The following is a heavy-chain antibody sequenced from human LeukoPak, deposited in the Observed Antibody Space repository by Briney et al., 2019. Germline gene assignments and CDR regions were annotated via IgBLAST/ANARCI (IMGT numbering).Heavy chain of an antibody. V-gene: IGHV4-34*01. D-gene: IGHD1-26*01. J-gene: IGHJ4*02. CDR2: INHSGST. CDR1: GGSFSGYY. Sequence: SKTLSLTCAVYGGSFSGYYWSWIRQPPGKGLEWIGEINHSGSTNYNPSLKSRVTISVDTSKNRFSLRMSSVTAADTAVYYCARGTSGTHPNFDYWGQGTLVTVSS. CDR3: ARGTSGTHPNFDY.